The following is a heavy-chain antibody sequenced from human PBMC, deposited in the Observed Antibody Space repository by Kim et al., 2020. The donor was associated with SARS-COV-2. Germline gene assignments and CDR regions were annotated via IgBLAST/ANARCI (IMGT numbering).Heavy chain of an antibody. CDR3: AKDIYYDILTGRPDY. CDR2: ISWNSGSI. J-gene: IGHJ4*02. Sequence: GGSLRLSCAASGFTFGDYAMHWVRQAPGKGLEWVSGISWNSGSIGYADSVKGRFTISRDNAKNSLYLQMNSLRAEDTALYYCAKDIYYDILTGRPDYWGQGTLVTVSS. CDR1: GFTFGDYA. D-gene: IGHD3-9*01. V-gene: IGHV3-9*01.